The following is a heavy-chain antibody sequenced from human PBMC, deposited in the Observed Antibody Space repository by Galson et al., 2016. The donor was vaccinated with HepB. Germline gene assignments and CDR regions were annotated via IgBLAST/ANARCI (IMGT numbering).Heavy chain of an antibody. CDR3: ARHTSVSGTRGFDS. V-gene: IGHV4/OR15-8*02. CDR1: GGSISTNW. D-gene: IGHD3-3*01. CDR2: THHSGTT. J-gene: IGHJ4*01. Sequence: SETLSLTCVVSGGSISTNWWSWVRQPPGKGLDWTGETHHSGTTYFNPSLSSRVTISIDNSNNQLSLRLSSVTAADTAVYYCARHTSVSGTRGFDSWGQGTLVTVSS.